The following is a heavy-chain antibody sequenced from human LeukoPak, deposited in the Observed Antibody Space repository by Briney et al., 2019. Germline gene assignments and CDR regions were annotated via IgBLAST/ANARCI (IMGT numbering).Heavy chain of an antibody. D-gene: IGHD2-15*01. V-gene: IGHV4-59*01. CDR3: ARDLYCSGGSCRLFDI. CDR1: GGSITSSFY. Sequence: SETLSLTCTVSGGSITSSFYWSWIRQSPGKGLEWIGYIYNSGGTKYNPSLKSRLTISVDTSKNQFSLKLSSVTAADTAVYYCARDLYCSGGSCRLFDIWGQGTMVTVSS. J-gene: IGHJ3*02. CDR2: IYNSGGT.